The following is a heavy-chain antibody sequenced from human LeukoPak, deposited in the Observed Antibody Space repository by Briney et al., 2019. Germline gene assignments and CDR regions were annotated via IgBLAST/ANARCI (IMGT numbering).Heavy chain of an antibody. Sequence: SETLSLTCTVSGGSFSTYYWSWIRQPAGKGLEWIGRIYTSGSTSYNPSLKSRVTMSVDTSNNQFSLRLSSVTAADTAVYYCAGLRGYTIVAWGQGTLVTVSS. CDR3: AGLRGYTIVA. CDR2: IYTSGST. J-gene: IGHJ5*02. D-gene: IGHD5-18*01. V-gene: IGHV4-4*07. CDR1: GGSFSTYY.